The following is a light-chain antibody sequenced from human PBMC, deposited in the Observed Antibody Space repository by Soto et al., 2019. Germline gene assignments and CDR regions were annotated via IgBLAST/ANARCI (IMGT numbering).Light chain of an antibody. CDR1: SSDVGSYNL. Sequence: QSVLTQPASVSGSPGQSITISCTGTSSDVGSYNLVSWYQQHPGKAPKVMIYEGSKRPSGVSSRFSGSKSGNTASLTISGLQGEDEADYYCCSYAGTNWVFGGGTKLTVL. J-gene: IGLJ3*02. V-gene: IGLV2-23*01. CDR2: EGS. CDR3: CSYAGTNWV.